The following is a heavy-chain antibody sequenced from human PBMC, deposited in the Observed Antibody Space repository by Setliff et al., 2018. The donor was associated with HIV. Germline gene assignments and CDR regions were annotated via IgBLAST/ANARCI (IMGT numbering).Heavy chain of an antibody. CDR3: ARDHDDYGDSPFDY. J-gene: IGHJ4*02. V-gene: IGHV3-21*01. CDR2: ISSSSSYI. CDR1: GFTFSSYS. Sequence: LSLSCAASGFTFSSYSMNWVRQAPGKGLEWVSSISSSSSYIYYADSVKGRFTISRDNAKNSLYLQMNSLRAEDTAVYYCARDHDDYGDSPFDYWGQGTLVTVSS. D-gene: IGHD4-17*01.